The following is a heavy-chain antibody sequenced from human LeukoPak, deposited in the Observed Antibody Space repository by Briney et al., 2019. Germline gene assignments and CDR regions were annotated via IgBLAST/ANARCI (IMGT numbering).Heavy chain of an antibody. CDR2: ISWNSGSI. V-gene: IGHV3-9*01. CDR1: GFTFDDYA. J-gene: IGHJ5*02. Sequence: GGSLRLSCAASGFTFDDYAMHWVRQAPGKGLEWVSGISWNSGSIGYADSVKGRFTTSRDNAKNSLYLQMNSLRAEDTALYYCAKEYLPYYYDSSGYYHWGQGTLVTVSS. D-gene: IGHD3-22*01. CDR3: AKEYLPYYYDSSGYYH.